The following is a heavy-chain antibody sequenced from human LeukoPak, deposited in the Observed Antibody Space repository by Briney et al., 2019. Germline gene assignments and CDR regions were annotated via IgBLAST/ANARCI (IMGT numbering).Heavy chain of an antibody. J-gene: IGHJ4*02. Sequence: GGSLRLSCAASGFTFSSYGMHWVRQAPSKGLEWVAFIRYDGSNKYYADSVKGRFTISRDNSKNTLYLQMNSLRAEDTAVYYCAKDVVYTPYYGGNDDYWGQGPLVTVSS. D-gene: IGHD4-23*01. V-gene: IGHV3-30*02. CDR3: AKDVVYTPYYGGNDDY. CDR2: IRYDGSNK. CDR1: GFTFSSYG.